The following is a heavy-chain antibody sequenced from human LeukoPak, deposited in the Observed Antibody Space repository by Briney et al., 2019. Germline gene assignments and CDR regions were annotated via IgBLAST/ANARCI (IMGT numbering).Heavy chain of an antibody. Sequence: SETLSLTCTVSGGSISSGGYYWSWIRQPPGKGLEWIGYIYYSGSTNYNPSLKSRVTISVDTSKNQFSLKLSSVTAADTAVYYCARDHITDAFDIWGQGTMVTVSS. CDR1: GGSISSGGYY. CDR2: IYYSGST. J-gene: IGHJ3*02. D-gene: IGHD1-20*01. V-gene: IGHV4-61*08. CDR3: ARDHITDAFDI.